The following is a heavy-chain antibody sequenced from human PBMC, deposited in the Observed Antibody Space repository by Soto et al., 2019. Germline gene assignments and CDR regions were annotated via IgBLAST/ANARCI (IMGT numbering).Heavy chain of an antibody. J-gene: IGHJ6*02. Sequence: EVQLVESGGGLVQPGGSLRLSCEASGFTFRNYDMHWVRQGTGKGLEWVSGISAAGDPDYADSVEGRFTISRENAQNSLFLQMTRLRVGDTAVYYCARTDRDCYGLDVWGQGTTVIVSS. CDR1: GFTFRNYD. V-gene: IGHV3-13*05. CDR2: ISAAGDP. CDR3: ARTDRDCYGLDV.